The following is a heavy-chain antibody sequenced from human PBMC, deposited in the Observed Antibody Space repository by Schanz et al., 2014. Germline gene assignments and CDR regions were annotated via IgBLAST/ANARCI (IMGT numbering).Heavy chain of an antibody. CDR3: ARVQIGDVYFDS. Sequence: QVQLQESGPGLVKPSETLSLTCIVSGGSTRSSNYYWSWIRRHPGKGLEWIGHIHYSGSTYYNPSLKSRVTISMDTSKNQCSLRLTTVTAADTAVYFCARVQIGDVYFDSWGQGILVTVSP. J-gene: IGHJ4*02. D-gene: IGHD2-8*01. CDR2: IHYSGST. V-gene: IGHV4-31*02. CDR1: GGSTRSSNYY.